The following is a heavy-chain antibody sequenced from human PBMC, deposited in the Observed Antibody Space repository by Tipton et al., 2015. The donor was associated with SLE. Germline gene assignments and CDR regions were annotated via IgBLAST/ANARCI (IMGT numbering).Heavy chain of an antibody. V-gene: IGHV4-38-2*02. CDR2: IHHSGIT. CDR1: GYSIRNGYY. D-gene: IGHD3-16*01. Sequence: TLSVTCNVSGYSIRNGYYWGWIRQAPGKGLEWTGTIHHSGITNYNPSLESRVTISVDTSKNQFSLKLSSVTAADTAVYYCATQGYYDSSFDYWGQGTLVTVSS. CDR3: ATQGYYDSSFDY. J-gene: IGHJ4*02.